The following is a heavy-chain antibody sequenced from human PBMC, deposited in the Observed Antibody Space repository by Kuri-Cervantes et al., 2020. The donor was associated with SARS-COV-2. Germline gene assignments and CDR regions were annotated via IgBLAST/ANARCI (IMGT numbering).Heavy chain of an antibody. CDR2: ISYGGSNK. Sequence: GESLKISCAASGFTFSSYGMHWVRQAPGKGLEWVAVISYGGSNKYYADSVKGRFTISRDNSKNTLCLQMNSLRAEDTAVYYCAKGWGWEPDDYWGQGTLVTVSS. CDR1: GFTFSSYG. V-gene: IGHV3-30*18. D-gene: IGHD1-26*01. CDR3: AKGWGWEPDDY. J-gene: IGHJ4*02.